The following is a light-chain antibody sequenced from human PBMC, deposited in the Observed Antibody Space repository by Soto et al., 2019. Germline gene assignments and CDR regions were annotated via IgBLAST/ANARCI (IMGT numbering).Light chain of an antibody. CDR2: EVN. CDR1: GSNIGNNF. J-gene: IGLJ1*01. Sequence: QSVLTQPPSVSATPGQKITISCSGGGSNIGNNFVSWYQLHPGKAPKLMVFEVNNRPSGVSYRFSGSKSGNTASLTISGLQAEDEADYFCSSYSISTAYLFGTGTKVTVL. V-gene: IGLV2-14*01. CDR3: SSYSISTAYL.